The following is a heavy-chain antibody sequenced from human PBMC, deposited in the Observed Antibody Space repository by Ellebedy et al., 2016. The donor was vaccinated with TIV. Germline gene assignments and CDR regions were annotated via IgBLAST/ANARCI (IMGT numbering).Heavy chain of an antibody. Sequence: SVKVSCKASGGTFSIYAISWVRQAPGQGLEWMGGIIPFFPKTNYAQKFQGRVTITADESSGTTYMELSGLTSEDTAVYYCARPARVNDRCPDCPDYYYYGMDVWGQGTTVTVSS. V-gene: IGHV1-69*13. D-gene: IGHD2-21*01. CDR2: IIPFFPKT. CDR1: GGTFSIYA. CDR3: ARPARVNDRCPDCPDYYYYGMDV. J-gene: IGHJ6*02.